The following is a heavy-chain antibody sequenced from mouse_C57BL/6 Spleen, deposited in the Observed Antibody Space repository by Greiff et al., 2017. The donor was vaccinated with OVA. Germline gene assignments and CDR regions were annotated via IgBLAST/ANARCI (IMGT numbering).Heavy chain of an antibody. CDR3: ARYNGGSSYVWFAY. CDR2: IHPNSGST. J-gene: IGHJ3*01. CDR1: GYTFTSYW. D-gene: IGHD1-1*01. Sequence: QVQLQQPGAELVKPGASVKLSCKASGYTFTSYWMHWVKQRPGQGLEWIGMIHPNSGSTNYNATFKSKATLTVDKSSSTAYMQLSSLTSEDSADYYGARYNGGSSYVWFAYWGQGTLVTVSA. V-gene: IGHV1-64*01.